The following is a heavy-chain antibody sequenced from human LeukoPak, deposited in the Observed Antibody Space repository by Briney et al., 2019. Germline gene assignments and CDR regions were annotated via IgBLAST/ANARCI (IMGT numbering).Heavy chain of an antibody. J-gene: IGHJ3*02. CDR2: IKSKTDGGTT. CDR1: GFTFSSYA. CDR3: TTGTSYYDSSGYYSAFDI. D-gene: IGHD3-22*01. Sequence: GGSLRLSCAASGFTFSSYAMSWVRQAPGKGLEWVGRIKSKTDGGTTDYAAPVKGRFTISRDDSKNTLYLQMNSLKTEDTAVYYCTTGTSYYDSSGYYSAFDIWGQGTMVTVSS. V-gene: IGHV3-15*01.